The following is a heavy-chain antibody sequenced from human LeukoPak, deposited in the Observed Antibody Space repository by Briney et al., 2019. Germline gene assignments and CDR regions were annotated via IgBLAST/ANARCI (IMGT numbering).Heavy chain of an antibody. CDR3: ARVGATTRSGDY. CDR1: GFTFSSYE. CDR2: ISSSGSTI. D-gene: IGHD1-26*01. Sequence: GGSLRLSCAASGFTFSSYEMNWVRQAPGKGLEWASYISSSGSTIYYADSVKGRFTISRDNAKNSLYLQMNSLRAEDTAVYYCARVGATTRSGDYWGQGTLVTVSS. J-gene: IGHJ4*02. V-gene: IGHV3-48*03.